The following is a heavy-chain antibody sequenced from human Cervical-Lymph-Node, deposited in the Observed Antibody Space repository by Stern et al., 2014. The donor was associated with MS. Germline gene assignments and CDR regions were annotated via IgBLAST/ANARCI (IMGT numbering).Heavy chain of an antibody. Sequence: QVQLVQSGAEVKKPGSSVRVSCKASGDISWLRQAPGQGLEWMGGIIRPVGPAHYTQRFQGRLTITADKSTNTTYMELTSLRSDDTAIYYCATGAGDNWFDPWGQGTLVSVSS. CDR2: IIRPVGPA. CDR3: ATGAGDNWFDP. D-gene: IGHD3-10*01. J-gene: IGHJ5*02. V-gene: IGHV1-69*06. CDR1: GD.